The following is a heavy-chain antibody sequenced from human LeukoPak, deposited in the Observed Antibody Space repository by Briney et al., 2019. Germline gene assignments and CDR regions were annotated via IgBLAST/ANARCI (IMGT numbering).Heavy chain of an antibody. Sequence: GRSLRLSCAASGFTFSSYAMHWVPQAPGKGLEWVAVISYDGSNKYYADSVKGRFTISRDNSKNTLYLQMNSLRAEDTAVYYCASGYCSGGSCYSLDYWGQGTLVTVSS. J-gene: IGHJ4*02. CDR2: ISYDGSNK. D-gene: IGHD2-15*01. CDR1: GFTFSSYA. CDR3: ASGYCSGGSCYSLDY. V-gene: IGHV3-30*04.